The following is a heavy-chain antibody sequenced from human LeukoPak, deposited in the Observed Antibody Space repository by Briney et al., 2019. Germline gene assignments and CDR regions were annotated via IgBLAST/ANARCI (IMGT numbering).Heavy chain of an antibody. V-gene: IGHV3-74*01. D-gene: IGHD2-15*01. J-gene: IGHJ6*03. CDR3: ARGRIGSWYYYMDV. CDR2: IHSDGSDT. CDR1: GFTFSGYW. Sequence: PGGSLRLSCAASGFTFSGYWMHWVRQAPGKGLVWVSRIHSDGSDTTYADSVKGRFTISRDNAKNTLYLQINSLRAEDAAVYFCARGRIGSWYYYMDVWGKGTTVTISS.